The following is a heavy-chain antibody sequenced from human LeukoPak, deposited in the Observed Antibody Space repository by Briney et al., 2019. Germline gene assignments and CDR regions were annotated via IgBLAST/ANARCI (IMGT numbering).Heavy chain of an antibody. V-gene: IGHV3-64D*06. CDR3: VKKEDGSGSYYIRDALDY. Sequence: PGGSLRLSCSASGFTFSSYAMHWVRQAPGKGLECVSAISSNGGSTYYADSVKGRFTISRDNSKNTLYLQMSSLRAEDTAVYYCVKKEDGSGSYYIRDALDYWGQGTLVTVSS. D-gene: IGHD3-10*01. J-gene: IGHJ4*02. CDR2: ISSNGGST. CDR1: GFTFSSYA.